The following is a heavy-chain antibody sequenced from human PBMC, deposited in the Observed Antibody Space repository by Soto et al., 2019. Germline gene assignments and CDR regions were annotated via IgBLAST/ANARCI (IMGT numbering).Heavy chain of an antibody. D-gene: IGHD7-27*01. CDR2: ISGSGGST. J-gene: IGHJ4*02. CDR1: GFTFSIFA. V-gene: IGHV3-23*01. CDR3: AKEVSLGSTVDLGY. Sequence: GGSLRLSCAASGFTFSIFAMSWVRQSPGKGLEWVSTISGSGGSTYYADAVKGRFTISRDNSMGTLYLQMKSLRVEDTAIYYCAKEVSLGSTVDLGYWGQGALVTVYS.